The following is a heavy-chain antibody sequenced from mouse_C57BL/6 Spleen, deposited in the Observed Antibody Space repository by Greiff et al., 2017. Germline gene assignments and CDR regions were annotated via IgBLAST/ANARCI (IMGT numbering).Heavy chain of an antibody. D-gene: IGHD2-2*01. Sequence: VKLQESGPGLVQPSQSLSITCTASGFSLTSYGVHWVRQSPGKGLEWLGVIWSGGSTEYNAAFISRLSISKDNSKSQDFFKMNSLRADDTAIYYCARPLYYGYGGFAYWGQGTLVTVSA. V-gene: IGHV2-2*01. CDR3: ARPLYYGYGGFAY. CDR1: GFSLTSYG. J-gene: IGHJ3*01. CDR2: IWSGGST.